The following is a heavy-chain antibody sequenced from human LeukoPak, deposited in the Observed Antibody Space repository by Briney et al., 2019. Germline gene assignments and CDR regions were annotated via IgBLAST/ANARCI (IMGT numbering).Heavy chain of an antibody. D-gene: IGHD3-16*01. CDR1: GYSISSGYY. CDR2: IYHSGST. Sequence: SETLSLTCTVSGYSISSGYYWGWIRQPPGKGLEWIGSIYHSGSTYYNPSLKSRVTISVDTSKNQFSLKLSSVTAADTAVYYWARTMITFGGANDYWGQGTLVTVSS. CDR3: ARTMITFGGANDY. V-gene: IGHV4-38-2*02. J-gene: IGHJ4*02.